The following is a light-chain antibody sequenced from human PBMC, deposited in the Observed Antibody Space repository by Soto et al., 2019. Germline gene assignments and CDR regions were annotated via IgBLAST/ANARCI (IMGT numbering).Light chain of an antibody. CDR3: QQRSNWPPIP. Sequence: EIVMTQSPATLSVSPGERATLSCRASQSAGRNLAWYQQKPGQAPRLLIYGASSRATGIPARFSGSGSGIDFTLTISRLEPEDFAVYYCQQRSNWPPIPFGQGTRLEIK. V-gene: IGKV3-15*01. J-gene: IGKJ5*01. CDR1: QSAGRN. CDR2: GAS.